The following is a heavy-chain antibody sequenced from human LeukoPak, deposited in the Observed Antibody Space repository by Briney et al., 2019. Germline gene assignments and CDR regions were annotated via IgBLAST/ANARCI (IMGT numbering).Heavy chain of an antibody. Sequence: TAETLSLTCTVSGGSISSYYWSCIRHPPGKGLEWIGYIYYSGSTNYNPSLKSRVTISVDTSKNQFSLKLSSVTAADTAVYYCARDGTDGDYVGYFDYWGQGTLVTVSS. CDR2: IYYSGST. J-gene: IGHJ4*02. CDR1: GGSISSYY. D-gene: IGHD4-17*01. V-gene: IGHV4-59*01. CDR3: ARDGTDGDYVGYFDY.